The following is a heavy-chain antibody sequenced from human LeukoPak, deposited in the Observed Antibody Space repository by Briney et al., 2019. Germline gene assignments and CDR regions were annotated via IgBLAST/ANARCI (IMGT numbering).Heavy chain of an antibody. J-gene: IGHJ5*02. CDR3: ARDRAAVSWFDP. D-gene: IGHD6-13*01. CDR2: IYTSGST. Sequence: SETLSLTCTVSGGSISSGSYYWSWIRQPAGKGLEWIGRIYTSGSTEYNPSLKSRVTISVDTSKNQFSLKLTSVTAADTAVYYCARDRAAVSWFDPWGQGTLVTVSS. CDR1: GGSISSGSYY. V-gene: IGHV4-61*02.